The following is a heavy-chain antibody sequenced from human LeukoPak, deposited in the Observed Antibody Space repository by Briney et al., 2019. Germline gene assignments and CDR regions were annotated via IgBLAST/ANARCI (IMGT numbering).Heavy chain of an antibody. V-gene: IGHV3-48*01. D-gene: IGHD4-17*01. Sequence: GGSLRLSCAASGFTFSSYSMNWVRQAPGKGLEWVSYISSSSSTIYYADSVKGRFTISRDNAKNSLYLQMNSLRAEDTAVYYCARDRLVTTVTANWFDPWGQGTLVTVSS. CDR1: GFTFSSYS. J-gene: IGHJ5*02. CDR2: ISSSSSTI. CDR3: ARDRLVTTVTANWFDP.